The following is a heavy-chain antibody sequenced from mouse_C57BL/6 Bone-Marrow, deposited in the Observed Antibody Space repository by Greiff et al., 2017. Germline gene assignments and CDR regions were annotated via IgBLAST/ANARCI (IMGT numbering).Heavy chain of an antibody. Sequence: VQLQQPGAELVMPGASVKLSCKASGYTFTSYWMHWVKQRPGQGLEWIGEIDPSDSSTNYNQKFKGKSTLTVDKSSSTAYRQHSSLTSEDSAVYYCARKDGYYRYAMDDWGQGTSVTVSS. CDR2: IDPSDSST. CDR1: GYTFTSYW. CDR3: ARKDGYYRYAMDD. J-gene: IGHJ4*01. V-gene: IGHV1-69*01. D-gene: IGHD2-3*01.